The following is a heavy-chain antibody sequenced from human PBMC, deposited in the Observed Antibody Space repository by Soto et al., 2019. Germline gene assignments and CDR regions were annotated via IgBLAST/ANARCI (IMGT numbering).Heavy chain of an antibody. CDR1: GFTFSSYG. CDR2: ISYDGSNK. CDR3: AKELRFLEHFYYYGMDV. J-gene: IGHJ6*02. V-gene: IGHV3-30*18. D-gene: IGHD3-3*01. Sequence: QVQLVESGGGVVQPGRSLRLSCAASGFTFSSYGMHWVRQAPGKGLERVAVISYDGSNKYYADSVKGRFTISRDNSKNTLYLQMNSLRAEDTAVYYCAKELRFLEHFYYYGMDVWGQGTTVTVSS.